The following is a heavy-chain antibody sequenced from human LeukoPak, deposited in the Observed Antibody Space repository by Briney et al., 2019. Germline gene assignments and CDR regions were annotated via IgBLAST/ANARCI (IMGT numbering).Heavy chain of an antibody. CDR1: GFTFSSYE. Sequence: PGGSLRLSCAASGFTFSSYEMNWVRQAPGKGLEWVSYISSSGSTIYYADSVKGRFTISRDNAKNSLYLQMNSLRAEDTAVYYCARNNLYYYDSSGYYYPYYYYYMDVWGKGTTVTVSS. D-gene: IGHD3-22*01. V-gene: IGHV3-48*03. J-gene: IGHJ6*03. CDR3: ARNNLYYYDSSGYYYPYYYYYMDV. CDR2: ISSSGSTI.